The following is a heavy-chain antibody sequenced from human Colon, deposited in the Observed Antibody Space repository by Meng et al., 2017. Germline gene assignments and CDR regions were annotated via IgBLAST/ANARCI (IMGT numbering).Heavy chain of an antibody. V-gene: IGHV3-15*01. Sequence: EAGPGRVKPSETLSLTSSVSAGCISRSDWWSWGRQAPGKGLEWCGRIRIQRDGGTTDYAAHVKGRFTISRDDSKHTLYLQMNSLKIADTDMYYCTTVDYGYPWSWGQGTLVTVSS. CDR2: IRIQRDGGTT. J-gene: IGHJ5*02. D-gene: IGHD4-17*01. CDR3: TTVDYGYPWS. CDR1: GCISRSDW.